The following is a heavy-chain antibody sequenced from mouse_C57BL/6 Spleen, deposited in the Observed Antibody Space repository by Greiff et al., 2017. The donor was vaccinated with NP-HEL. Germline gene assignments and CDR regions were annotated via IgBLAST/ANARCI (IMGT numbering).Heavy chain of an antibody. Sequence: VQLQQSGPELVKPGASVKISCKASGYTFTDYYMNWVKQSHGKSLEWIGDINPNNGGTSYNQKFKGKATLTVDKSSSTAYMELRSLTSEDSAVYYCARFDPRYYAMDYWGQGTSVTVSS. J-gene: IGHJ4*01. CDR1: GYTFTDYY. CDR2: INPNNGGT. V-gene: IGHV1-26*01. CDR3: ARFDPRYYAMDY.